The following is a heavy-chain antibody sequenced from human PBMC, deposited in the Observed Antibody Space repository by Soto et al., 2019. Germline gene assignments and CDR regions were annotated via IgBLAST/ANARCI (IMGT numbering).Heavy chain of an antibody. D-gene: IGHD3-9*01. CDR2: INHSGRI. CDR3: ARGRILRYFDWSRYYFDY. Sequence: SEALSLTSDDNGGSFSGYYWTWIRQLPGRGLEWIGEINHSGRINYNPSLKSRVTISVDTSKNQFSLKRGSVTAADTAVYYCARGRILRYFDWSRYYFDYWGQGTLVTVPS. CDR1: GGSFSGYY. J-gene: IGHJ4*02. V-gene: IGHV4-34*01.